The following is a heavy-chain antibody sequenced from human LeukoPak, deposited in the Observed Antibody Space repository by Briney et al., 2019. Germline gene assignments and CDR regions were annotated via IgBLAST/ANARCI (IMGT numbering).Heavy chain of an antibody. J-gene: IGHJ3*02. V-gene: IGHV7-4-1*02. Sequence: AASVKVSCKASGYTFTSYAMNWVRQAPGQGLEWMGWINTNTGNPTYAQGFTGRSVFSLDTSVSTAYLQISSLKAEDTAVYYCARDYRAQGLRYFDWLLVDAFDIWGQGTMVTVSS. CDR3: ARDYRAQGLRYFDWLLVDAFDI. D-gene: IGHD3-9*01. CDR1: GYTFTSYA. CDR2: INTNTGNP.